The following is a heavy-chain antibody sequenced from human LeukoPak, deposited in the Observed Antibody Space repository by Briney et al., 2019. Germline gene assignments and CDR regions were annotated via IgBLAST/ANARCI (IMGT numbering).Heavy chain of an antibody. CDR3: ARSPRQQLGIRPRLYWYFDL. J-gene: IGHJ2*01. CDR1: GFTFSTFV. V-gene: IGHV3-33*01. Sequence: GGSLRLSCAASGFTFSTFVMHWVRQAPGKGLEWVAVIWYDGSNEYYAASVEGRFTISRDNSKNTLYLQMNSLRAEDTAVYYCARSPRQQLGIRPRLYWYFDLWGRGTLVTVSS. CDR2: IWYDGSNE. D-gene: IGHD7-27*01.